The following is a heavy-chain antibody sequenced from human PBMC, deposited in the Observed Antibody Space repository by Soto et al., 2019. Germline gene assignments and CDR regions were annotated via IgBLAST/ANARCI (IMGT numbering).Heavy chain of an antibody. V-gene: IGHV3-30*04. D-gene: IGHD2-15*01. CDR1: GFTFSSYA. CDR2: ISYDGSNK. Sequence: GGSLRLSCAASGFTFSSYAMHWVRQAPGKGLEWVAVISYDGSNKYYADYVKGRFTISRDNSKNTLYLQMNSLRAEDTAVYYCARLLGMDVWGQGTTVTAP. CDR3: ARLLGMDV. J-gene: IGHJ6*02.